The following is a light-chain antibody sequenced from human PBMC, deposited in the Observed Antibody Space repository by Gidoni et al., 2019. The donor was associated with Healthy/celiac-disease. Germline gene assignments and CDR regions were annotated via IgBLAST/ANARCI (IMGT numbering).Light chain of an antibody. CDR3: QQSYSTPPAT. J-gene: IGKJ3*01. CDR1: QSISSY. Sequence: DIQMTQSPSSLSASVGDRVTITCRASQSISSYLNWYQQQPGKAPKLLIYAASSLHSGVPSTFSGSRSWTDFTLTIISLQPDDFAPYYCQQSYSTPPATFGPXTKVDIK. CDR2: AAS. V-gene: IGKV1-39*01.